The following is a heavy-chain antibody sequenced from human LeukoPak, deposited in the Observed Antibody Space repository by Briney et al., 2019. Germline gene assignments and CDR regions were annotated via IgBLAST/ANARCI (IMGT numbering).Heavy chain of an antibody. J-gene: IGHJ4*02. V-gene: IGHV3-23*01. D-gene: IGHD5-12*01. CDR1: GFSFNNYA. Sequence: GGSLRLSCVASGFSFNNYAMNWVRQAPGKGLEWVSLIIGSSGSTFYADSVKGRFTISRDKSKNTLYLQMNSLRAEDTAVYYCAKGAYDYIEIAYFDYWGQGSLVTLSS. CDR3: AKGAYDYIEIAYFDY. CDR2: IIGSSGST.